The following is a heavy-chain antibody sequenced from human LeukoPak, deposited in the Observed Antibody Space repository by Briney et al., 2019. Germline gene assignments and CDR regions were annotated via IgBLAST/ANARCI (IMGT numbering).Heavy chain of an antibody. V-gene: IGHV3-64D*09. CDR3: VKGAWSGYYDFFDY. J-gene: IGHJ4*02. Sequence: PGESLRLSCSASGFTFSSFAMHWVRQAPGKGLEYVSAIHSNGGSTYYADSVKGRFTISRDNSKNTLSLQMSSLRAEDTAVYYCVKGAWSGYYDFFDYWGQGTLVTVSA. D-gene: IGHD3-3*01. CDR2: IHSNGGST. CDR1: GFTFSSFA.